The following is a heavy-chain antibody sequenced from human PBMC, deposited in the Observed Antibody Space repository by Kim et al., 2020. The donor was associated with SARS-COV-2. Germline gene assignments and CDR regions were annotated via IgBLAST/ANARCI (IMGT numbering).Heavy chain of an antibody. CDR1: GFTFSSYW. V-gene: IGHV3-7*03. J-gene: IGHJ4*02. CDR3: AREWELTRPSKSSFDY. D-gene: IGHD1-26*01. Sequence: GGSLRLSCAASGFTFSSYWMSWVRQAPGKGLEWVANIKQDGSEKYYVDSVKGRFTISRDNAKNSLYLQMNSLRAEDMAVYYCAREWELTRPSKSSFDYWGQGTLVTVSS. CDR2: IKQDGSEK.